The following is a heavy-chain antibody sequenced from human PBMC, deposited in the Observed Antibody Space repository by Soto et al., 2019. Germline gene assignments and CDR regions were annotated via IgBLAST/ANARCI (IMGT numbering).Heavy chain of an antibody. D-gene: IGHD2-2*01. Sequence: QVQLVQSGAEVKEPGASVKVSCKASGYTFTHYGFSWVRQAPGQGLEWMAWTSADNGDTNYAPKLQGRVTLTTDTSTGAAYMALRSLRSDETAVYYCARDERVTCTGSSCYDFDYWGQGNLVTVSS. CDR1: GYTFTHYG. CDR3: ARDERVTCTGSSCYDFDY. J-gene: IGHJ4*02. V-gene: IGHV1-18*04. CDR2: TSADNGDT.